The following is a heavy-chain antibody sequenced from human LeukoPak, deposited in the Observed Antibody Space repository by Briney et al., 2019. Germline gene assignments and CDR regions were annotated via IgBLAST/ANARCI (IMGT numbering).Heavy chain of an antibody. V-gene: IGHV1-18*01. CDR3: ATPPCSGGRCFTPAFDY. D-gene: IGHD2-15*01. CDR1: GYTFTSYG. J-gene: IGHJ4*02. CDR2: ISAYNGNT. Sequence: ASVKVSCKASGYTFTSYGISWVRQAPGQGLEWMGWISAYNGNTDYTQKLQGRVTMTTDTSTSTAYMELRSLRSDDTAVYYCATPPCSGGRCFTPAFDYWGQGTLVTVSS.